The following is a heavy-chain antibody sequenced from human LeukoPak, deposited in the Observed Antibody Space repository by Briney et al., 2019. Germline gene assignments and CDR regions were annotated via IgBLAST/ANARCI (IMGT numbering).Heavy chain of an antibody. J-gene: IGHJ4*02. CDR3: AKVGLNSSSWYGGLFDY. V-gene: IGHV3-33*06. Sequence: PGRSLRLSCAASGFTFSSYGMHWVRQAPGKGLEWVAVIWYDGSNKYYADSVKGRFTISRDNSKNTLYLQMNSLRAEDTAVYYCAKVGLNSSSWYGGLFDYWGQGTLVTVSS. CDR2: IWYDGSNK. CDR1: GFTFSSYG. D-gene: IGHD6-13*01.